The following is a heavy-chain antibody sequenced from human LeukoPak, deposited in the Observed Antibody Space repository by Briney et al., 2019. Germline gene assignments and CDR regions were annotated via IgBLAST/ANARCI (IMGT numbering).Heavy chain of an antibody. CDR1: GGSMNSYY. CDR2: IYTSETT. D-gene: IGHD4-11*01. CDR3: AKSPPNSNYIDY. V-gene: IGHV4-4*07. Sequence: SETLSLTCSVSGGSMNSYYWRWIRQPAGEGVEWIGRIYTSETTNYNPSLKSRVTMSVDTSKNQFSLKLSSVTAADTAVYYCAKSPPNSNYIDYWGQGTLVTVSS. J-gene: IGHJ4*02.